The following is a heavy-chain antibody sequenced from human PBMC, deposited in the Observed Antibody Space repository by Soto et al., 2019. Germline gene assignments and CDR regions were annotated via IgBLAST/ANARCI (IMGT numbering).Heavy chain of an antibody. Sequence: ASVKVSCKASGGTFSSYAISWVRQAPGQGLEWMGGIIPIFGTANYAQKFQGRVTITADESTSTAYMELSSLRSEDTAVYYCARYKGGGSYHKMKGLYYYYGMDVWGQGTTVTVSS. V-gene: IGHV1-69*13. CDR3: ARYKGGGSYHKMKGLYYYYGMDV. CDR2: IIPIFGTA. J-gene: IGHJ6*02. D-gene: IGHD1-26*01. CDR1: GGTFSSYA.